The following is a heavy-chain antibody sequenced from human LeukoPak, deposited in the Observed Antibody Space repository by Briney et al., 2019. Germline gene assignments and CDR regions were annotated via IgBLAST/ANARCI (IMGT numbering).Heavy chain of an antibody. CDR2: INPSGGST. CDR1: GYTFTSYY. Sequence: ASVKVSCKASGYTFTSYYMHWVRQAPGQGLEWMGIINPSGGSTSYAQKFQGRVTMTRGTSTSTVYMELSSLRSEDTAVYYCARAGREDYDILTGSRPPPFDYWGQGTLVTVSS. J-gene: IGHJ4*02. V-gene: IGHV1-46*01. D-gene: IGHD3-9*01. CDR3: ARAGREDYDILTGSRPPPFDY.